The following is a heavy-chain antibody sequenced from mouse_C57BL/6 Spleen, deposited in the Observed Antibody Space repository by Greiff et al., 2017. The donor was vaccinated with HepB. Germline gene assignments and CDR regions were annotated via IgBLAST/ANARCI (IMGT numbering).Heavy chain of an antibody. J-gene: IGHJ3*01. CDR1: GYTFTDYY. Sequence: LVESGPELVKPGASVKISCKASGYTFTDYYINWVKQRPGQGLEWIGWIYPGSGNTKYNEKFKGKATLTVDTSSSTAYMQLSSLTSEDSAVYFCARSFDYDRGAWFAYWGQGTLVTVSA. CDR2: IYPGSGNT. CDR3: ARSFDYDRGAWFAY. D-gene: IGHD2-4*01. V-gene: IGHV1-84*01.